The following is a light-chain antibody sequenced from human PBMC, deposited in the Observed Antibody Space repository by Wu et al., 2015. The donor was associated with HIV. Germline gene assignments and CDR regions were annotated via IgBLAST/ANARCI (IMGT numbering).Light chain of an antibody. Sequence: IQLTQSPSSLSASIGDRVNITCRASQDIFTYLAWYQQTPGKAPRVLIYDASTLQSGVSSRFSGSGSGADFTLTISGLQREDSAIYYCQQLNSFPLTFGQGTRLEI. CDR2: DAS. V-gene: IGKV1-9*01. CDR3: QQLNSFPLT. CDR1: QDIFTY. J-gene: IGKJ5*01.